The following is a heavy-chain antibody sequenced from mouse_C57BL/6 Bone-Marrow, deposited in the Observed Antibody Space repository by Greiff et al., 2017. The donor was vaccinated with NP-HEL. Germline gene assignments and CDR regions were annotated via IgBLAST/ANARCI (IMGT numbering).Heavy chain of an antibody. CDR1: GYTFTSYW. D-gene: IGHD3-3*01. J-gene: IGHJ3*01. CDR2: IDPNSGGT. CDR3: ARSRDVGVAY. V-gene: IGHV1-72*01. Sequence: QVQLKQPGAELVKPGASVKLSCKASGYTFTSYWMHWVKQRPGRGLEWIGRIDPNSGGTKYNEKFKSKATLTVDKPSSTAYMQLSSLTSEDSAVYYCARSRDVGVAYWGQGTLVTVSA.